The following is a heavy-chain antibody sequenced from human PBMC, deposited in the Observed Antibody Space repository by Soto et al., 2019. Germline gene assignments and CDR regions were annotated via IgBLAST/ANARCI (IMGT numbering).Heavy chain of an antibody. CDR3: ARGSSSWFYLMDV. D-gene: IGHD6-13*01. Sequence: PGGSLRLSCAASGLTFSSYSMSWVRQAPGKGLEWVSSISSGSSYIYDADSVKGRCTISRDNAKSSLYLQMNSLRVEDTAVYYCARGSSSWFYLMDVWGQGTTVTVSS. V-gene: IGHV3-21*01. CDR2: ISSGSSYI. CDR1: GLTFSSYS. J-gene: IGHJ6*02.